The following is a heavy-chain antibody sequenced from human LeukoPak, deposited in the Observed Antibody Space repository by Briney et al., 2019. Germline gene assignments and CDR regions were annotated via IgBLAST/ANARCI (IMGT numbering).Heavy chain of an antibody. CDR2: VFHTGST. CDR1: GGSIDTYY. V-gene: IGHV4-59*12. J-gene: IGHJ4*02. D-gene: IGHD2-2*01. Sequence: SETLSLTCTVSGGSIDTYYWNWIRQPPGKGLEWIGYVFHTGSTNYNPSLKSRVTISVDTSKNQFSLKLSSVTAADTAAYYCARDHVWSSASYFDYWGQGILVTVSS. CDR3: ARDHVWSSASYFDY.